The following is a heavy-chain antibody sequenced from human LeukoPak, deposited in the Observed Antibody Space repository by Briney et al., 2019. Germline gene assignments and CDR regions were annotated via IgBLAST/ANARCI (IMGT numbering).Heavy chain of an antibody. CDR3: AKGDSSGYYLGYWYFDL. V-gene: IGHV3-23*01. CDR2: VSGSGDST. CDR1: GFTFNNYA. D-gene: IGHD3-22*01. Sequence: GGSLRLSCAVSGFTFNNYAMTWVRQAPGKGLEWVSGVSGSGDSTYHADPVKGRVSISRDNSKNTLYLQMNSLRAEDTAVYYCAKGDSSGYYLGYWYFDLWGRGTLVTVSS. J-gene: IGHJ2*01.